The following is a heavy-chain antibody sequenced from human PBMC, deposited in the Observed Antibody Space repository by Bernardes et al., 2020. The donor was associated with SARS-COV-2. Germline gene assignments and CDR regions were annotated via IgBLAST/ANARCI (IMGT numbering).Heavy chain of an antibody. CDR2: IKGDGSQR. Sequence: GGSLRLSCAASGFTFSSYGMSWVRQAPGKGLEWVANIKGDGSQRCSADSVRGRFTISRDNAKNILYLQMNSLIAEDTAVYYCARIHEVTGMDNWGQGTLVTVSS. CDR3: ARIHEVTGMDN. D-gene: IGHD2-21*02. CDR1: GFTFSSYG. V-gene: IGHV3-7*01. J-gene: IGHJ4*02.